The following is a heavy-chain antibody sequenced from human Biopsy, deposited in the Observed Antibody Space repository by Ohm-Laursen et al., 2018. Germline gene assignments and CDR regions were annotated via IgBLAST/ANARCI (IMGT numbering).Heavy chain of an antibody. CDR3: ARDRGGARYGMDV. D-gene: IGHD1-26*01. J-gene: IGHJ6*02. Sequence: SLRLSCTASGFIFSDYGMHWVRQAPGKGLEWVSGISGSSNNIIYADSVRGRFTISRDNARRFLFLQMNNLKSEDTAFYYCARDRGGARYGMDVWGRGTMVSVSS. CDR1: GFIFSDYG. CDR2: ISGSSNNI. V-gene: IGHV3-9*01.